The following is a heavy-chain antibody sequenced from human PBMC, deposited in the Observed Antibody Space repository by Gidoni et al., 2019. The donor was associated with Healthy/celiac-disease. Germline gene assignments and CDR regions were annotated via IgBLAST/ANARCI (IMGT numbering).Heavy chain of an antibody. Sequence: GESGGGLVKPGGSLRLSCAASGFTFSSYSMNWVRQAPGKGLEWVSSISSSSSYIYYADSVKGRFTISRDNAKNSLYLQMNSLRAEDTAVYYCARVAEYDSSGYYYPGGYGMDVWGQRDHGHRLL. V-gene: IGHV3-21*01. J-gene: IGHJ6*04. CDR2: ISSSSSYI. CDR1: GFTFSSYS. D-gene: IGHD3-22*01. CDR3: ARVAEYDSSGYYYPGGYGMDV.